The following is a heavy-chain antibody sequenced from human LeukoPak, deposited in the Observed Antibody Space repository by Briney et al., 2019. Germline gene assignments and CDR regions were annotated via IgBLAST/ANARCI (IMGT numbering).Heavy chain of an antibody. CDR2: INHSGST. CDR1: GGSFSGYY. D-gene: IGHD3-3*01. Sequence: SETLSLTCAVYGGSFSGYYWSWIRQPPGKGLEWIGEINHSGSTNYNPSLKSRVTISVDTSKNQFSLKLSSVTAADTAVYYCARGGAAVGITIFGVVITPPNNWFDPWGQGTLVTVSS. CDR3: ARGGAAVGITIFGVVITPPNNWFDP. V-gene: IGHV4-34*01. J-gene: IGHJ5*02.